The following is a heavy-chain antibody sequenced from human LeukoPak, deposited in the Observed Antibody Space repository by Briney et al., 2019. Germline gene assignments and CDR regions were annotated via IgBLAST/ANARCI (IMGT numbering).Heavy chain of an antibody. V-gene: IGHV3-23*01. CDR3: VKDQKPYIAAAGDY. CDR1: GFTFSSYG. CDR2: ISGSGGST. D-gene: IGHD6-13*01. J-gene: IGHJ4*02. Sequence: GGSLRLSCAASGFTFSSYGMHWVRQAPGKGLEWVSAISGSGGSTYYADSVKGRFTISRDNSKNTLYLQMNSLRAEDTAVYYCVKDQKPYIAAAGDYWGQGTLVTVSS.